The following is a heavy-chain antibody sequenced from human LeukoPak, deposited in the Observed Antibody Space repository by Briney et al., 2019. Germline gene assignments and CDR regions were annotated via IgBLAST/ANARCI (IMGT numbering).Heavy chain of an antibody. CDR1: GFTLSTYW. D-gene: IGHD2-2*01. Sequence: GGSLRLSCAASGFTLSTYWMSWVRQAPGKGLECVANIKQDGSEKYYVDPVKGRFTISRDNAKNSLYLQMNSLRAEDTAVYFYASSTSRAGGPGGHSFDCWGQGTLVTVSS. CDR2: IKQDGSEK. V-gene: IGHV3-7*01. CDR3: ASSTSRAGGPGGHSFDC. J-gene: IGHJ4*02.